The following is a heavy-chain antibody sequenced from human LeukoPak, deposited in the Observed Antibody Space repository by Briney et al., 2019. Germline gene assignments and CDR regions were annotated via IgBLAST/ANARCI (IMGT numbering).Heavy chain of an antibody. CDR1: GGSISSYY. J-gene: IGHJ4*02. D-gene: IGHD3-22*01. Sequence: SETLSLTCTVSGGSISSYYRSWIRQPPGKGLEWIGYIYYSGSTNYNPSLKSRVTISVDTSKNQFSLKLSSVTAADTAVYYCARIANYYDSSGPDYWGQGTLVTVSS. V-gene: IGHV4-59*01. CDR2: IYYSGST. CDR3: ARIANYYDSSGPDY.